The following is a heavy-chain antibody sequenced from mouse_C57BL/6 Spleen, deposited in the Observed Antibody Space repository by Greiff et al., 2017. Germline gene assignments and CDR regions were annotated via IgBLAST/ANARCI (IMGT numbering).Heavy chain of an antibody. J-gene: IGHJ4*01. V-gene: IGHV1-80*01. CDR3: ASDHDGAMDY. D-gene: IGHD2-12*01. Sequence: QVHVKQSGAELVKPGASVKISCKASGYAFSSYWLNWVKQRPGKGLEWIGQIYPGDGDTNYNGKFKGKATLTADKSSSTAYMQLSSLTSEDSAVYFCASDHDGAMDYWGQGTSVTVSS. CDR2: IYPGDGDT. CDR1: GYAFSSYW.